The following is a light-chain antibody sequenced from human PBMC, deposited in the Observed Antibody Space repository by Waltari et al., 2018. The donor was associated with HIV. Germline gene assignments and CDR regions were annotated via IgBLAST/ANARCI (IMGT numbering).Light chain of an antibody. Sequence: SSELTQPPSVSVSPGQTARITSSGDASPKPSTHWFQQKPGQAPLVVIHKNTERPSGIPERFSASRSGTTVTLTISGVQTDDEADYYCLSADSSGTYVFGPGTTVTVL. CDR2: KNT. V-gene: IGLV3-25*03. J-gene: IGLJ1*01. CDR1: ASPKPS. CDR3: LSADSSGTYV.